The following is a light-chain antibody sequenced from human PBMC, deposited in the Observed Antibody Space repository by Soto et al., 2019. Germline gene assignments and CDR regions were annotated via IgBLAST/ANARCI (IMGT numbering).Light chain of an antibody. Sequence: IQMTQSPSSLSASVGDTVSVTCRASQYIGAYLNWYQQKPGQAPQRLISGTSNWESGIPPRFSGSGSGTEFILTISSLQPEDSATYYCLQHNTWPYSFGQGTKLEIK. CDR1: QYIGAY. J-gene: IGKJ2*03. V-gene: IGKV1-17*01. CDR3: LQHNTWPYS. CDR2: GTS.